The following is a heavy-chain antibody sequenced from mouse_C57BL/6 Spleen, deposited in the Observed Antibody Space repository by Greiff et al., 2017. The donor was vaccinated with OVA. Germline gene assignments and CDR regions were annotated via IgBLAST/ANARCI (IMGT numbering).Heavy chain of an antibody. J-gene: IGHJ4*01. D-gene: IGHD1-1*01. CDR2: IHPNSGST. CDR3: AIFPSTVYAMDY. CDR1: GYTFTSYW. V-gene: IGHV1-64*01. Sequence: QVQLKQPGAELVKPGASVKLSCKASGYTFTSYWMHWVKQRPGQGLEWIGMIHPNSGSTNYNEKFKSKATLTVDKSSSTAYMQLSSLTSEDSAVYYCAIFPSTVYAMDYWGQGTSVTVSS.